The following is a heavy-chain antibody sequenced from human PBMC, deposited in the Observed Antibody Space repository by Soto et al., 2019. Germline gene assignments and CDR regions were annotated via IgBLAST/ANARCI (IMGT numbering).Heavy chain of an antibody. V-gene: IGHV4-34*01. D-gene: IGHD3-10*01. CDR1: GGSFSGYY. CDR2: INHSGST. CDR3: ARVQGSGSYYNGYGMDV. Sequence: QVQLQQWGAGLLKPSETLSLTCAVYGGSFSGYYWSWICQPPGKGLEWIGEINHSGSTNYNPSLKSRVIISVDTSKNQFSLNLSSVTAADTAVYYCARVQGSGSYYNGYGMDVWGQGTTVTVSS. J-gene: IGHJ6*02.